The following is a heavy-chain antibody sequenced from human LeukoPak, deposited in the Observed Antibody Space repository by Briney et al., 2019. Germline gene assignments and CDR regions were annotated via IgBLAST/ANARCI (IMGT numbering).Heavy chain of an antibody. Sequence: GGSLRLSCAASGFTFSSYAMNWVRQAPGKGLEWVSAISGSGGSTYYADSVKGRFTISRDNSKNTLYLQMNSLRAEDTAVYYCANSKYPSSYRYYFDYCGQGTLVTVST. CDR1: GFTFSSYA. V-gene: IGHV3-23*01. CDR2: ISGSGGST. CDR3: ANSKYPSSYRYYFDY. D-gene: IGHD2-2*01. J-gene: IGHJ4*02.